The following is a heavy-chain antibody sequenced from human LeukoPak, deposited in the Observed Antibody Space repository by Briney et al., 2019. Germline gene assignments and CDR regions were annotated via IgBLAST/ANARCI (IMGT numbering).Heavy chain of an antibody. D-gene: IGHD3-3*02. CDR3: ASVSRLPIDY. CDR2: ISSSGSTI. Sequence: PGGSPRLSCAASEFTFSNYAMSWVRQAPGKGLEWVSYISSSGSTIYYADSVKGRFTISRDNAKNSLYLQMNSLRAEDTAVYYCASVSRLPIDYWGQGTLVTVSS. V-gene: IGHV3-48*03. CDR1: EFTFSNYA. J-gene: IGHJ4*02.